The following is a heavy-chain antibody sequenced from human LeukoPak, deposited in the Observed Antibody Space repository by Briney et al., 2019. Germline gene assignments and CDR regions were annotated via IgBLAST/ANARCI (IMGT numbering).Heavy chain of an antibody. Sequence: GGSLRLSCTASGFTFSNYWMHWVRQAPGKGLVWVSRIHTNGTTTTYADSVKGRFTTSRDNAKNTLYLQMSSLRAEDTAVYYCARQAHWSAYYSTAYYYYYMDVWGQGTTATVSS. CDR1: GFTFSNYW. V-gene: IGHV3-74*01. D-gene: IGHD3-3*01. J-gene: IGHJ6*03. CDR3: ARQAHWSAYYSTAYYYYYMDV. CDR2: IHTNGTTT.